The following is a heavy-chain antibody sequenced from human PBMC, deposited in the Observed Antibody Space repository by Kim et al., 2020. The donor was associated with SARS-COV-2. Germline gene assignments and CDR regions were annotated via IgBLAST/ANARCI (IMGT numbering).Heavy chain of an antibody. D-gene: IGHD3-10*01. CDR2: IWYDGSNS. Sequence: GGSLRLSCAVSGLKFRNYGMHWVRQAPGKGPEWVAFIWYDGSNSYYADSVKGRFTISRDNSKSILYLQMNSLRAEDTAVYHCASDRDVHYFDYWGQGSLVTVSS. CDR1: GLKFRNYG. CDR3: ASDRDVHYFDY. V-gene: IGHV3-33*01. J-gene: IGHJ4*02.